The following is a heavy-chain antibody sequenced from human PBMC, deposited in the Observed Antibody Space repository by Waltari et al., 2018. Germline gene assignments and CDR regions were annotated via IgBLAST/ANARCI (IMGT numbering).Heavy chain of an antibody. V-gene: IGHV1-3*03. CDR2: INAGDGNT. J-gene: IGHJ4*02. D-gene: IGHD4-17*01. CDR3: ARVFLGAVTTGGHEFDY. CDR1: GYTLTELS. Sequence: QVQLVQSGAEVKKPGASVKVSCKVSGYTLTELSMHWVRQAPGKGLEWMGWINAGDGNTKYSQEFQGRVTITRDTSARTAYMELSGLRSEDTAVYYCARVFLGAVTTGGHEFDYWGQGTLVTVSS.